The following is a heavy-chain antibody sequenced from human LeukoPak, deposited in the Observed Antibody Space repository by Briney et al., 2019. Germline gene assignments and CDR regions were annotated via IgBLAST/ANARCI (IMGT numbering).Heavy chain of an antibody. Sequence: GESLKISCKGSEYSFTSYWFGWWRQMPGKGLEWWGSIYPVDSGTRYSPSFQGQVTISADKSISTAYLQWSSLKASDTAMYYCARSGYSYGYIVYWGQGTLVTVSS. V-gene: IGHV5-51*01. CDR2: IYPVDSGT. D-gene: IGHD5-18*01. CDR1: EYSFTSYW. J-gene: IGHJ4*02. CDR3: ARSGYSYGYIVY.